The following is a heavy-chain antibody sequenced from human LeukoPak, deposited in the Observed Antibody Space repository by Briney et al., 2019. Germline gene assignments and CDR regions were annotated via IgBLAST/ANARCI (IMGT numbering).Heavy chain of an antibody. CDR3: ARDLAYCGGDCFVD. J-gene: IGHJ4*02. Sequence: PSETLSLTCAVYGGSFSGYYWSWIRQPPGKGLEWIGYIYYSGSTNYNPSLKSRVTISVDTSKNQFSLKLSSVTAADTAVYYCARDLAYCGGDCFVDWGQGTLVTVSS. D-gene: IGHD2-21*02. CDR2: IYYSGST. V-gene: IGHV4-59*01. CDR1: GGSFSGYY.